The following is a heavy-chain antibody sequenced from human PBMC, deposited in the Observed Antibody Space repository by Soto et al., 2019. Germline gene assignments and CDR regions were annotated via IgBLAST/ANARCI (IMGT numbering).Heavy chain of an antibody. D-gene: IGHD3-22*01. CDR1: GFTFSSYD. Sequence: GGSLRLFCSASGFTFSSYDMHLVRQGPGKGLEWVSAIGTAGDTNYAGSVKGRFTISRENAKNSLYLQMNSLRAGDTAIYFCARAIGPTLFDYWGKGTLVTVSS. J-gene: IGHJ4*02. CDR2: IGTAGDT. V-gene: IGHV3-13*04. CDR3: ARAIGPTLFDY.